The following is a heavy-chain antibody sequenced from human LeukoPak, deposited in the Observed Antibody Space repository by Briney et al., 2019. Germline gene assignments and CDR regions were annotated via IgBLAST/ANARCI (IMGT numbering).Heavy chain of an antibody. CDR1: GYTFTSYD. CDR2: MNPNSGNT. J-gene: IGHJ5*02. D-gene: IGHD6-6*01. V-gene: IGHV1-8*01. Sequence: ASVKVSCKASGYTFTSYDINWVRQATGQGLEWMGWMNPNSGNTGYAQKFQGRVTMTRNTSISTAYMELSSLRSEDTAVYYCARGGTAARRGYYNWFDPWGQGTLVTVSS. CDR3: ARGGTAARRGYYNWFDP.